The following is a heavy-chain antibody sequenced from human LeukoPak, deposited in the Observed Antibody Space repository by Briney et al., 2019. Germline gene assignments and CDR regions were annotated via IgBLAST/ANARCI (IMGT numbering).Heavy chain of an antibody. Sequence: PGGSLRLSCAASGFTFSGFAMSWVRLPPGKGREWVSGISGSGDNTLYADSGKGRFTISRDNSKNTLYLEMNSLRAEDTAIYYCAKMKGHPLPKYYMDVWGQGTTVTASS. CDR2: ISGSGDNT. V-gene: IGHV3-23*01. D-gene: IGHD1-26*01. J-gene: IGHJ6*01. CDR1: GFTFSGFA. CDR3: AKMKGHPLPKYYMDV.